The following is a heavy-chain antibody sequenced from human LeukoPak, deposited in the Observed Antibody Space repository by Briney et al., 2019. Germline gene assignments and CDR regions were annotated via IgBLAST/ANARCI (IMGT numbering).Heavy chain of an antibody. CDR3: ARRLVRGVGPNDAFDI. J-gene: IGHJ3*02. V-gene: IGHV4-38-2*02. CDR1: GYSISSGYY. D-gene: IGHD3-10*01. Sequence: PSETLSLTCTVSGYSISSGYYWGWIRQPPGKGLEWIGSIYHSGSTYYNPSLKSRVTISVDTSKNQFSLKLSSVTAADTAVYYCARRLVRGVGPNDAFDIWGQGTVVTVSS. CDR2: IYHSGST.